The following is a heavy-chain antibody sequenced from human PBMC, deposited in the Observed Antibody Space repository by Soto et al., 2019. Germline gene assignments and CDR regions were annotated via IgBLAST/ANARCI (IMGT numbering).Heavy chain of an antibody. Sequence: QAQLVQSGAEVRKPGSSVKVSCKASGGTFTNYAINWVRQAPGQGLEWMGDITPMFGRPNYAQKFQGRVTITADDSTSTTYMALSTLRSEDTPLYFCARAASVHTPGFGHWRQGPLVTVSS. V-gene: IGHV1-69*01. CDR3: ARAASVHTPGFGH. CDR1: GGTFTNYA. CDR2: ITPMFGRP. J-gene: IGHJ4*02. D-gene: IGHD2-2*01.